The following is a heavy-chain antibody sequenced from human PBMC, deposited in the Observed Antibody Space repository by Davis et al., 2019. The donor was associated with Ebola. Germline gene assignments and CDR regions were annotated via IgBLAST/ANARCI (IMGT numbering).Heavy chain of an antibody. CDR2: ISYDGSNK. CDR3: ARDGYSSLTLDY. CDR1: GFTFSSYA. Sequence: PGGSLRLSCAASGFTFSSYAMHWVRQAPGKGLEWVAVISYDGSNKYYADSVKGRFTISRDNSKNTLYLQMNSLRAEDTAVYYCARDGYSSLTLDYWGQGTLVTVSS. V-gene: IGHV3-30-3*01. D-gene: IGHD6-13*01. J-gene: IGHJ4*02.